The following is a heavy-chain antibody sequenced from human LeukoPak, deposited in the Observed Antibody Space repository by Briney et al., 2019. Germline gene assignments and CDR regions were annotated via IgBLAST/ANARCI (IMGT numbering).Heavy chain of an antibody. J-gene: IGHJ4*02. D-gene: IGHD6-19*01. CDR2: IKTDESEE. CDR3: ARDWNGSGLPTDY. Sequence: PGGSLRLSCAASGFTFSSYWMSWLRQAPGKGLEWVAIIKTDESEEDYVDAVKGRFTISRDNARNCLYLQMNNLRAEDTAVYYCARDWNGSGLPTDYWGQGTLVTVSS. CDR1: GFTFSSYW. V-gene: IGHV3-7*03.